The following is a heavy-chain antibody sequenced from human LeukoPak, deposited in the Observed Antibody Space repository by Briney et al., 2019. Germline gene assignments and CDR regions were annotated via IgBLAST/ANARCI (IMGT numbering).Heavy chain of an antibody. V-gene: IGHV3-30*02. CDR1: GFTFRSYG. CDR3: AKDYSSTFDY. D-gene: IGHD6-13*01. J-gene: IGHJ4*02. CDR2: IRYDGSNK. Sequence: GGSLRLSCAASGFTFRSYGMHWVRQAPGKGLEWVAFIRYDGSNKYYADSVKGRFTISRDNSKNTLYLQMNSLRAEDTAVYYCAKDYSSTFDYWGQGTLVTVSS.